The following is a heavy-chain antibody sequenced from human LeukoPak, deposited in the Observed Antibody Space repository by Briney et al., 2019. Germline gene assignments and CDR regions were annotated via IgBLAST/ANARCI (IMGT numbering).Heavy chain of an antibody. J-gene: IGHJ3*02. Sequence: SVKVSCKTSGGTFSSYTITWVRQAPGQGLEWMGEIIPIFGTTNYAQKFQGRVTITADESTSTAYMELSSLRSEDTAVYYCARGWQLGGDLGDAFDIWGQGTMVTVSS. V-gene: IGHV1-69*13. CDR1: GGTFSSYT. CDR2: IIPIFGTT. CDR3: ARGWQLGGDLGDAFDI. D-gene: IGHD2-21*01.